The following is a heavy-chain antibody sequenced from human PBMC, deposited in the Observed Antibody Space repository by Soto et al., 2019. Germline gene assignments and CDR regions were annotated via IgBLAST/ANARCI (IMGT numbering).Heavy chain of an antibody. CDR2: ISYTGST. V-gene: IGHV4-31*03. CDR1: GCSVSSGDYY. CDR3: ATTGGYGTPGDY. D-gene: IGHD5-12*01. J-gene: IGHJ4*02. Sequence: QVHLQESGPGLVKPSQTLSLNCTVSGCSVSSGDYYWNWIRQHPGMGLEWIGYISYTGSTYYNPSLESRVSISVDTSRTHCSLRLNSATAADTAVYYCATTGGYGTPGDYWGQGTLVTVSS.